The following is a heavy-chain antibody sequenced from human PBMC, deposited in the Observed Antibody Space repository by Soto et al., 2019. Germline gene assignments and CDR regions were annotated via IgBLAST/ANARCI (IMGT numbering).Heavy chain of an antibody. CDR1: GYTFTSYA. CDR3: ARDFTGCYHGLDY. D-gene: IGHD1-26*01. V-gene: IGHV1-3*01. CDR2: INAGNGNT. J-gene: IGHJ4*02. Sequence: QVQLVQSGAEVKKPGASVKVSCKASGYTFTSYAMHWVRQAPGQRLEWMGWINAGNGNTKYSQKFQGRVTITRDTCSSTAHMERSSLRSQDTAGYCCARDFTGCYHGLDYWGQGTLVTVSS.